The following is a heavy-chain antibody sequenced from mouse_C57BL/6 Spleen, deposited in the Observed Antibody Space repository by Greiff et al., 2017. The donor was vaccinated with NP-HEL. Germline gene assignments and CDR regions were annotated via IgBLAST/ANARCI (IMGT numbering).Heavy chain of an antibody. V-gene: IGHV1-72*01. D-gene: IGHD1-1*01. CDR1: GYTFTSYW. Sequence: QVQLKQPGAELVKPGASVKLSCKASGYTFTSYWMHWVKQRPGRGLEWIGRIDPNSGGTKYNEKFKSKATLTVDKPSSTAYMQLSSLTSEDSAVYYGARTDYYGSDAMDYWGQGTSVTVSS. CDR2: IDPNSGGT. J-gene: IGHJ4*01. CDR3: ARTDYYGSDAMDY.